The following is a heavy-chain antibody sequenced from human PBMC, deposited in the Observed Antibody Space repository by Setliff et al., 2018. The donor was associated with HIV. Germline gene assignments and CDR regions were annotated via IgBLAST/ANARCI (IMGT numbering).Heavy chain of an antibody. J-gene: IGHJ5*02. CDR2: IYYSGST. CDR1: GGSISSSVYY. V-gene: IGHV4-39*01. Sequence: SETLSLTCTVSGGSISSSVYYWGWIRQPPGKGLEWIGNIYYSGSTYYNPSLKSRITISVDTSKNQFSLKLSSVTAADTAVYYCARVGRSTVTQWAWFDPWGQGTLVTVSS. CDR3: ARVGRSTVTQWAWFDP. D-gene: IGHD4-17*01.